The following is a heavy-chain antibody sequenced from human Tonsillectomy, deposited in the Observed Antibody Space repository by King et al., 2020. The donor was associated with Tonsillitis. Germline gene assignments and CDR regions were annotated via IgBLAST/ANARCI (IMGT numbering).Heavy chain of an antibody. Sequence: VQLVESGGGVVQPGRSLRLSCAVSGFTFSSYGMHWVRQAPGKGLEWVAVISYDGSDKYYADSVKGRFTISRENSKNTLFLQMNSLRAEDTAVYYCAKVRAVVRGVIITSHYYYYGMDVWGQGTTVTVSS. CDR1: GFTFSSYG. CDR3: AKVRAVVRGVIITSHYYYYGMDV. J-gene: IGHJ6*02. CDR2: ISYDGSDK. V-gene: IGHV3-30*18. D-gene: IGHD3-10*01.